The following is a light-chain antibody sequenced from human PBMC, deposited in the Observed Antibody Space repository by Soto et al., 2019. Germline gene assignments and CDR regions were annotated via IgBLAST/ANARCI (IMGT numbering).Light chain of an antibody. CDR1: QDIREY. Sequence: DIQMTQSPSSLSASVGDRVTITCQASQDIREYVNWYQLKPGKAPRLLIYDASHLETGVPSKFSGSRSGTDFTFTINDLQPEDIATYCCQQYDSLPYTFGQGTKLEIK. J-gene: IGKJ2*01. CDR2: DAS. CDR3: QQYDSLPYT. V-gene: IGKV1-33*01.